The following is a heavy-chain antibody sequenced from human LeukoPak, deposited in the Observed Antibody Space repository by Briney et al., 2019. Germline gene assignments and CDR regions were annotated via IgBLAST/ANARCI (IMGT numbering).Heavy chain of an antibody. Sequence: GGSLRLSCAASGFNFSNYWMHWVRQAPGKGLVWVSRINSDGSTTTYADSVKGRFTISRDSAKNTLYLQMNSLRAEDTAVYYCARGNYYGSGTYYSPSSHWGQGTRVTVSS. D-gene: IGHD3-10*01. J-gene: IGHJ4*02. V-gene: IGHV3-74*01. CDR3: ARGNYYGSGTYYSPSSH. CDR2: INSDGSTT. CDR1: GFNFSNYW.